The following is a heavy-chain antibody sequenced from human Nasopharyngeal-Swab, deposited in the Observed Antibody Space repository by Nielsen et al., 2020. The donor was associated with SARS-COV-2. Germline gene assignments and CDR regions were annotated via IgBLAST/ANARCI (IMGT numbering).Heavy chain of an antibody. D-gene: IGHD5-12*01. CDR3: ARARYSGYEGHRLFDY. CDR1: GGSISSGGYY. J-gene: IGHJ4*02. Sequence: SETLSLTCTVSGGSISSGGYYWSWIRQHPGKGLEWIGYTYYSGSTNYNPSLKSRVTISVDTSKNQFSLKLSSVTAADTAVYYCARARYSGYEGHRLFDYWGQGTLVTVSS. CDR2: TYYSGST. V-gene: IGHV4-61*08.